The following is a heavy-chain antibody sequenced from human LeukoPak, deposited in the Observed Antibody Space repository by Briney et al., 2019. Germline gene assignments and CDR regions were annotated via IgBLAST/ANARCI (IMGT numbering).Heavy chain of an antibody. CDR3: AKDGYYYDSSGDYHFDY. CDR1: GFTFCRYA. D-gene: IGHD3-22*01. J-gene: IGHJ4*02. V-gene: IGHV3-23*01. Sequence: GGSLRLSCAVSGFTFCRYAMSWVRHAPAQGLGWVSAISGSSVGTSSADPVKGLFTISRDNSKNALYLQMNSLRAEDTDVYYCAKDGYYYDSSGDYHFDYWGQGTLVSVSS. CDR2: ISGSSVGT.